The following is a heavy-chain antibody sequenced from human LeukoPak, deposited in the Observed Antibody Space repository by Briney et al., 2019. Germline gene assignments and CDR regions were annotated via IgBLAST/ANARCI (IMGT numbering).Heavy chain of an antibody. V-gene: IGHV1-18*01. CDR2: ISAYNGNT. J-gene: IGHJ4*02. Sequence: GASVKVSCKASGYTFTSYGISWVRQAPGQGLEWMGWISAYNGNTNYAQKLQGRVTMTRNTSISTAYMELSSLRSEDTAVYYCARVEVATDLFGGGYAIDYWGQGTLVTVSS. CDR1: GYTFTSYG. D-gene: IGHD5-12*01. CDR3: ARVEVATDLFGGGYAIDY.